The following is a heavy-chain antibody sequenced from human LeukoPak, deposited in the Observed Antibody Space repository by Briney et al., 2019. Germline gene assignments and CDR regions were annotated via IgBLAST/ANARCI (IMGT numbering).Heavy chain of an antibody. CDR2: IYYSGST. J-gene: IGHJ3*02. Sequence: PSETLSLTCTVSGGSISSYYWSWIRQPPGKGLEWIGYIYYSGSTNYNPSLKSRVTISVDTSKNQFSLKLSSVTAADTAVYYCARLQAGGLAFDIWGQGTMVTVSS. CDR1: GGSISSYY. V-gene: IGHV4-59*01. D-gene: IGHD3-16*01. CDR3: ARLQAGGLAFDI.